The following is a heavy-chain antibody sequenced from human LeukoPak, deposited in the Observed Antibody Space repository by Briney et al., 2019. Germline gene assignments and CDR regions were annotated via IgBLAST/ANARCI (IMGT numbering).Heavy chain of an antibody. D-gene: IGHD5-18*01. V-gene: IGHV3-23*01. Sequence: GGSLRLSCAASGFTFSNYALSWVRQTPGKGLEWASDISGSGGSTYYADSVKGRFTISRDNSKNTMYLQMNSLRAEDTAVYYCAKRIQSAMAMGYWGQGTLVTVSS. CDR1: GFTFSNYA. J-gene: IGHJ4*02. CDR2: ISGSGGST. CDR3: AKRIQSAMAMGY.